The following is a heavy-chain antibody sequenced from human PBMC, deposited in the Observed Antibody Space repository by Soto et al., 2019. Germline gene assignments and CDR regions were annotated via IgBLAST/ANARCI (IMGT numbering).Heavy chain of an antibody. Sequence: GGSLRLSCAASGVTFSSYAMSWVRQAPGKGLEWVSGISDTGGSTYYADSVKGRFTISRDNSKNTLYLQMNSLRDEDTAVYYCARDRAGAQYGLDVWGQGTTVTVSS. CDR3: ARDRAGAQYGLDV. D-gene: IGHD1-26*01. CDR1: GVTFSSYA. J-gene: IGHJ6*02. V-gene: IGHV3-23*01. CDR2: ISDTGGST.